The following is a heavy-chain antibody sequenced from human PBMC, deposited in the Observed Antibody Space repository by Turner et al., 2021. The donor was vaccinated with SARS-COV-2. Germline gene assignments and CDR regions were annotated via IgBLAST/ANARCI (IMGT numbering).Heavy chain of an antibody. V-gene: IGHV1-18*01. CDR2: ISAYNGYT. J-gene: IGHJ4*02. Sequence: QVQLVQSGAEVRKPGASVKVSCKASGYTFTSYGLSWVRQAPGQGLEWLGWISAYNGYTNFAQKFQGRVTMTTDTSTRTASLELRSLTSDDTAVYYCVRGPSYGDYEYWGQGTLITVSS. CDR3: VRGPSYGDYEY. CDR1: GYTFTSYG. D-gene: IGHD4-17*01.